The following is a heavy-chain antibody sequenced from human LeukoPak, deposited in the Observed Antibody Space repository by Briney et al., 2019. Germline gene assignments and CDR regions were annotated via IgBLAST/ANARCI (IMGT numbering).Heavy chain of an antibody. CDR3: ARGITLEYGSSSDWFDP. V-gene: IGHV4-39*07. D-gene: IGHD6-6*01. J-gene: IGHJ5*02. CDR1: GGSISSSSYY. Sequence: SETLSLTCTVSGGSISSSSYYWGWIRQPPGKGLEWIGRIYYSGSTYYNPSLKSRVTISVDTSKNQFSLKLSSVTAADTAVYYCARGITLEYGSSSDWFDPWGQGTLVTVSS. CDR2: IYYSGST.